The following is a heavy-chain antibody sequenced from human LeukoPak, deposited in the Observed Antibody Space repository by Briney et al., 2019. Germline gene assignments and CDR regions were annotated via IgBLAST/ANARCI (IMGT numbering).Heavy chain of an antibody. CDR1: GFTFSSYS. V-gene: IGHV3-48*01. CDR2: ISSSISTI. CDR3: ARVRGSYYLDY. Sequence: GGSLRLSCAASGFTFSSYSMNWVRQAPGKGLEWVSYISSSISTIYHADSVKGRFTISRDNAKNSLYLQMNSLRAEDTAVYYCARVRGSYYLDYWGQGTLVTVSS. J-gene: IGHJ4*02. D-gene: IGHD1-26*01.